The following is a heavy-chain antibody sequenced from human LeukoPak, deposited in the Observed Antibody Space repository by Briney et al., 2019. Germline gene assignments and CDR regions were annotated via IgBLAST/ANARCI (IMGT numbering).Heavy chain of an antibody. D-gene: IGHD2-15*01. J-gene: IGHJ5*02. CDR3: ARGVVVVAANTQYNWFDP. CDR1: GFTFSGSA. V-gene: IGHV3-30-3*01. Sequence: GGSLRLSCAASGFTFSGSAMHWVRQAPGKGLEWVAVISYDGSNKYYADSVKGRFTISRDNSKNTLYLQMNSLRAEDTAVYYCARGVVVVAANTQYNWFDPWGQGTLVTVSS. CDR2: ISYDGSNK.